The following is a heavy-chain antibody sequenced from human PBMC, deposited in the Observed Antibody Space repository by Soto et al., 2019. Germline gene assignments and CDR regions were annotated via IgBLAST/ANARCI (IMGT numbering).Heavy chain of an antibody. D-gene: IGHD3-3*01. J-gene: IGHJ5*02. Sequence: SETLSLTCTVSGGSISSSSYYWGWIRQPPGKGLEWIGSIYYSGSTYYNPSLKSRVTISVDTSKNQFSLKLSSVTAADTAVYYCARRGYDFWSGYYDWFDPWGQGTLVTVSS. CDR2: IYYSGST. V-gene: IGHV4-39*01. CDR3: ARRGYDFWSGYYDWFDP. CDR1: GGSISSSSYY.